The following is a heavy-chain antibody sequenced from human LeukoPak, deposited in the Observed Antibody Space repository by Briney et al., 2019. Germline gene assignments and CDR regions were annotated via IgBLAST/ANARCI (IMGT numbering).Heavy chain of an antibody. CDR1: GFTFSSYG. J-gene: IGHJ4*02. CDR3: AKVTYGSGTYGAFDS. V-gene: IGHV3-23*01. Sequence: SGGSPRLSCAASGFTFSSYGMSWVRQAPGKGLEWVSTISGSGDYTYYADSVKGRFTISRDNSKNTLYLQMNSLRAEDTAIYYCAKVTYGSGTYGAFDSWGQGTLVTVSS. D-gene: IGHD3-10*01. CDR2: ISGSGDYT.